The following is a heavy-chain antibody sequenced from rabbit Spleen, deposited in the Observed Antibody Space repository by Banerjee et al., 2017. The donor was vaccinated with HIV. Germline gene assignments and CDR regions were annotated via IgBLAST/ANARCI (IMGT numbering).Heavy chain of an antibody. V-gene: IGHV1S40*01. CDR3: ARDSGTSFSTYGMDL. Sequence: QSLEESGGGLVKPEGSLTLTCTASGFSFSIDYFPCWVRQAPGKGLEWIACIDTGSSGFTYFASWAKGRFTFSKTSSTTVTLQMTSLTAADTATYFCARDSGTSFSTYGMDLWGQGTLVTVS. CDR2: IDTGSSGFT. D-gene: IGHD8-1*01. J-gene: IGHJ6*01. CDR1: GFSFSIDYF.